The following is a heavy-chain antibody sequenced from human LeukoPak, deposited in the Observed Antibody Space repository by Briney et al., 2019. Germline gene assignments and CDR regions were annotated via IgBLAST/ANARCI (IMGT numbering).Heavy chain of an antibody. D-gene: IGHD3-22*01. V-gene: IGHV4-39*01. CDR3: ARHNLHGKDTMIGANAFDI. CDR1: GGSISSSSYY. Sequence: PSETLSLTRTVSGGSISSSSYYWGWNRQPPGKGLEGIGRIYYSGSTYYNPSLKSRVTISVDPSKNQLCLKLTSVTAADTAVYYCARHNLHGKDTMIGANAFDIWGQGKMVTVSS. J-gene: IGHJ3*02. CDR2: IYYSGST.